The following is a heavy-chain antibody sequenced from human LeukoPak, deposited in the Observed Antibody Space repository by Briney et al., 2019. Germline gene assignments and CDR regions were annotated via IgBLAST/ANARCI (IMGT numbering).Heavy chain of an antibody. CDR3: ANSRRGGYNNYYYYYMDV. CDR1: GYTFTSYD. Sequence: ASVKVSCKASGYTFTSYDINWVRPATGQGLEWMGWMNPNSGNTGYAQKFQGRVTITTDESTSTAYMELSSLRSEDTAVYYCANSRRGGYNNYYYYYMDVWGKGTTVTVSS. CDR2: MNPNSGNT. D-gene: IGHD5-24*01. J-gene: IGHJ6*03. V-gene: IGHV1-8*03.